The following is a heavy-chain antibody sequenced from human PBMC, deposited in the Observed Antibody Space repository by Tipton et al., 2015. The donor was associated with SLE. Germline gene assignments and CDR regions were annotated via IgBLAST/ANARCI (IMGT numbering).Heavy chain of an antibody. CDR1: GGSISSHY. J-gene: IGHJ4*02. Sequence: TLSLTCTVSGGSISSHYWSWIRQPPGKGLEWIGYIYYSGSTNYNPSLKSRVTISIDTSKNQFSLKLSSVTAADTAVYYCARGPPASIAVAGTGHFDYWGQGTLVTVSS. CDR2: IYYSGST. CDR3: ARGPPASIAVAGTGHFDY. V-gene: IGHV4-59*11. D-gene: IGHD6-19*01.